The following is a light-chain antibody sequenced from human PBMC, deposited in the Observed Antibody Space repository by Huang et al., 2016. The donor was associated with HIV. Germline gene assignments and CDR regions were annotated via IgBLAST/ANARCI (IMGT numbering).Light chain of an antibody. CDR1: QNVNTD. Sequence: EVVITQSPAILSVSPGERATLSFRASQNVNTDLAWYKHNPGQAPRLLIDGASTRASGIPARFSGNGSETEFTLTISSLQSEDFAIYYCQQYNNWPPLTFGGGTKVEIK. CDR3: QQYNNWPPLT. V-gene: IGKV3-15*01. J-gene: IGKJ4*01. CDR2: GAS.